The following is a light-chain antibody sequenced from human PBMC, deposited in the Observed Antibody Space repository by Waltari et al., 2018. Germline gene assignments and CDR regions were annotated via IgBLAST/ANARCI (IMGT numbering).Light chain of an antibody. V-gene: IGLV3-21*02. J-gene: IGLJ2*01. CDR2: DDS. CDR3: QVWDDNSEQVI. Sequence: SFVVTQTPSVSVAPGQTAKLECGGKNIGSKSVQWYQQKAGQAPVLVIYDDSDRHTGIPERFSGSNSRNTATLTISSVEAGDEADYYCQVWDDNSEQVIFGGGSKLTVL. CDR1: NIGSKS.